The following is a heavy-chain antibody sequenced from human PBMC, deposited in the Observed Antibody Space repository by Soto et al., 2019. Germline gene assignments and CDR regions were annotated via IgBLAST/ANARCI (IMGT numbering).Heavy chain of an antibody. D-gene: IGHD3-10*01. CDR3: ARVGGGLASLGYYGMDV. CDR2: INPNSGGT. V-gene: IGHV1-2*04. J-gene: IGHJ6*02. CDR1: GYTFIGYY. Sequence: QVQLVQSGAEVKKTGASVKVSCKASGYTFIGYYIHWVRQAPGQGLEWMGWINPNSGGTNYAQRFQGWVTMTRDRSISTAYRELRRLKSDDTAVYYCARVGGGLASLGYYGMDVWGQGTTVTVSS.